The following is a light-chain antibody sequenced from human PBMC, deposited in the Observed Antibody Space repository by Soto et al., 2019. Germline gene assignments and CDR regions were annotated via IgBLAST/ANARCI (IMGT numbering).Light chain of an antibody. CDR3: SSYRSFSTLGV. V-gene: IGLV2-14*03. Sequence: QSALTQPASVSGSPGQSITISCTGTSSDVGGYNYVSWYQQHPGKAPKLMIYDVSNRPSGVSKRFSGSKSGNTASLTISGLQAEDEADYYCSSYRSFSTLGVFGGGTKLTVL. CDR2: DVS. J-gene: IGLJ2*01. CDR1: SSDVGGYNY.